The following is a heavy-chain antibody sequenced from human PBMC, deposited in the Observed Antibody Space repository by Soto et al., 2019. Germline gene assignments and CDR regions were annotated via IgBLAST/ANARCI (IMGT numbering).Heavy chain of an antibody. Sequence: GGSLRLSCAASGFTFSDYYMSWIRQAPGKGLEWVSYTTSDGSPIYYADSVRGRFTISRDSAKNSVSLQMNSLRAEDTAMYYCAGGEMSTISFDDWGQGTLVTVSS. V-gene: IGHV3-11*01. CDR3: AGGEMSTISFDD. J-gene: IGHJ4*02. CDR1: GFTFSDYY. CDR2: TTSDGSPI. D-gene: IGHD1-1*01.